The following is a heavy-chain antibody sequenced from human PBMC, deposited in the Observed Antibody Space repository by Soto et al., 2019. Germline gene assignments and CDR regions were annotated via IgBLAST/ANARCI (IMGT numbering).Heavy chain of an antibody. CDR2: ISSRSSTI. J-gene: IGHJ3*01. V-gene: IGHV3-11*04. D-gene: IGHD3-10*01. Sequence: GGSLRLSCAASGFTFSDYYMSWIRQAPGKGLEWVSYISSRSSTIFYADSVKGRFTISRDNAKNTLYLQMNSLKAEDTAVYYCVRDRGYPDSFDVWGRGTMVTVSS. CDR1: GFTFSDYY. CDR3: VRDRGYPDSFDV.